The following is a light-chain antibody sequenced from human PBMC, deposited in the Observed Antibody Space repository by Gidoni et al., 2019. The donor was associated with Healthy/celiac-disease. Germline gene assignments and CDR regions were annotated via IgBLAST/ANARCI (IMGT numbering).Light chain of an antibody. J-gene: IGKJ1*01. CDR1: QSFNNY. V-gene: IGKV1-39*01. CDR2: AAS. CDR3: QQSYSIPWT. Sequence: DIQMTQSPSSLSAFVGDRVTITCRASQSFNNYLNWYQQKPGKAPNLLIYAASSLQSGVPSRFSGSGSGTDFTLTISSLQPEDVATYYCQQSYSIPWTFXQXTKVEIK.